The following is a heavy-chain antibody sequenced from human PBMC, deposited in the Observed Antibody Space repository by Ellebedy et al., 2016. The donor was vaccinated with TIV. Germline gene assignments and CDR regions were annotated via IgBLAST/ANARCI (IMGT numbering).Heavy chain of an antibody. CDR1: GISLRSYA. D-gene: IGHD1-7*01. V-gene: IGHV3-23*01. CDR3: AKLPVAYNWNYADDY. Sequence: PGGSLRLSCAASGISLRSYAMSWVRQAPGKGLEWVSTIGGTGGTTYYRESVKGRFTASRDTSRNTLYLQMSSLRAEDTAVYYCAKLPVAYNWNYADDYWGQGTLVTVSS. J-gene: IGHJ4*02. CDR2: IGGTGGTT.